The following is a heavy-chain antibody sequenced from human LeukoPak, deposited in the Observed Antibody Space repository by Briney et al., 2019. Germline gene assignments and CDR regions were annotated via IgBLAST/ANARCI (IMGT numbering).Heavy chain of an antibody. CDR3: ATITLVRGVTRFNEYFQH. CDR1: GGTFSSYA. J-gene: IGHJ1*01. Sequence: ASVKVSCKASGGTFSSYAISWVRQAPGQGLEWMGWIIADSGGTNYAQKFQGRVTMTRDTSISTAYMELSSLRSDDTAVYYCATITLVRGVTRFNEYFQHWGQGSLVTVSS. D-gene: IGHD3-10*01. CDR2: IIADSGGT. V-gene: IGHV1-2*02.